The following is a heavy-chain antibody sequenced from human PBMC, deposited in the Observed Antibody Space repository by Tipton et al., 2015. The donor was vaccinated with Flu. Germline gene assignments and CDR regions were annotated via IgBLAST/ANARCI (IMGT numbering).Heavy chain of an antibody. CDR2: IYYSGST. CDR3: ATYYYGSGTQSAFDY. V-gene: IGHV4-39*07. Sequence: TLSLTCTVSGGSISSSSYYWGWIRQPPGKGLEWIGSIYYSGSTYYKPSLKSRVTISVDTSKNHFSLKLSSVTAADTAVYYCATYYYGSGTQSAFDYWGQGTLVTVSS. J-gene: IGHJ4*02. D-gene: IGHD3-10*01. CDR1: GGSISSSSYY.